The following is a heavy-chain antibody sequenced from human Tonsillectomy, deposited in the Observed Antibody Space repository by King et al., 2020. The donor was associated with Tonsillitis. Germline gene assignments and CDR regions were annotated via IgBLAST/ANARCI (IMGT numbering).Heavy chain of an antibody. V-gene: IGHV3-48*03. CDR1: GFTFSSYE. CDR2: ISSSGSTI. Sequence: VQLVESGGGLVQPGGSLRLSCAASGFTFSSYEMNWVRQAPGKGLEWVSYISSSGSTIYYADSVKGRFTISRDNAKNSLYLQMNSLRAEDTAVYYCARDRRHKVVAARLFDYWGQGTLVTVSS. CDR3: ARDRRHKVVAARLFDY. D-gene: IGHD2-15*01. J-gene: IGHJ4*02.